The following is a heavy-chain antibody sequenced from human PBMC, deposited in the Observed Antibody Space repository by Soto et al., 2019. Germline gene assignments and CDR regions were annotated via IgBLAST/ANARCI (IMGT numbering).Heavy chain of an antibody. V-gene: IGHV4-38-2*01. CDR1: VCSISRGYY. Sequence: PSETLSLTCAFSVCSISRGYYWGWIGQPPGKGLEWIGSIYHSGSTYYNPSLKSRVTISVATSKNQFSLKLSSVTAADTAVYYCARVFLSGSSFDRWGQGILVIVS. CDR2: IYHSGST. D-gene: IGHD6-19*01. J-gene: IGHJ5*02. CDR3: ARVFLSGSSFDR.